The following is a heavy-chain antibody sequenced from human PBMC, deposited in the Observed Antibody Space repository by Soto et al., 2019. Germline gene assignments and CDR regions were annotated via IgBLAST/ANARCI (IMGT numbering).Heavy chain of an antibody. CDR3: ARDPGYGRGVSFEP. D-gene: IGHD2-8*01. CDR2: IYSSGDT. J-gene: IGHJ5*02. Sequence: EVQLVESGGGLVQPGGSLRLSCAASGFSVSDNYMSWVRQAPGKGLEWISVIYSSGDTYYADSVKGRLTISRDNSRNTLYLPINDLRAADTAIYYCARDPGYGRGVSFEPWGQGIPVTVSS. CDR1: GFSVSDNY. V-gene: IGHV3-66*01.